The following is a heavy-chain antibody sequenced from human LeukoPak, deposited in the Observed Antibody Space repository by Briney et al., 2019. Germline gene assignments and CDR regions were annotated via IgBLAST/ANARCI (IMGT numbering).Heavy chain of an antibody. Sequence: ASVKVSCKASGYTFTSYGIIWVRQAPGQGLEWMGWISAYNGNTNYAQKLQGRVTMTTDTSTSTAYMELRSLRSDDTAVYYCARVSVVITNYDYWGQGTLVTVSS. V-gene: IGHV1-18*01. D-gene: IGHD3-22*01. CDR1: GYTFTSYG. CDR2: ISAYNGNT. J-gene: IGHJ4*02. CDR3: ARVSVVITNYDY.